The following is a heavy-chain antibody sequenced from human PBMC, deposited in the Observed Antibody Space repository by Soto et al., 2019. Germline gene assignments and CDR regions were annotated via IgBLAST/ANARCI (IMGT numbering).Heavy chain of an antibody. CDR3: ARDRPTSSIRARDYYYAMDV. Sequence: ASVKVSCKASGYTFTGYYMHWVRQAPGQGLEWMGWINPNSGGTNYAQKFQGWVTMTTDTSTTTAYMELRSLRSDDTAVYYCARDRPTSSIRARDYYYAMDVWGQGTTVTVS. CDR1: GYTFTGYY. CDR2: INPNSGGT. V-gene: IGHV1-2*04. D-gene: IGHD6-6*01. J-gene: IGHJ6*02.